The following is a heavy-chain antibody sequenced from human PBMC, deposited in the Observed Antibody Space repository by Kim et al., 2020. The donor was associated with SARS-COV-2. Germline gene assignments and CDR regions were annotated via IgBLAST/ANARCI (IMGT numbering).Heavy chain of an antibody. CDR3: AREQGGFGY. V-gene: IGHV1-3*01. CDR1: GHTFTAYT. J-gene: IGHJ4*02. CDR2: ISVGNGNT. Sequence: ASVKVSCKTSGHTFTAYTMHWVRQAPGQRLEWMGWISVGNGNTRYSQKFQGRVTLTRDTSASTAFMELSSLRSEDTAVYYCAREQGGFGYWGQGTLVTVS.